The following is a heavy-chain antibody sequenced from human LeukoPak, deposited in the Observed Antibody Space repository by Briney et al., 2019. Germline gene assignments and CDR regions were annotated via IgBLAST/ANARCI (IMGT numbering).Heavy chain of an antibody. V-gene: IGHV3-7*04. CDR2: IKEEGRTT. CDR1: GFSFRSFW. CDR3: ARDSPAGTSWRSEPTFDY. D-gene: IGHD2-2*01. Sequence: QPGGSLRLSCAASGFSFRSFWMSWVRQAPGKALEWVADIKEEGRTTYYVDSVKGRFTISRDNAKNTLYLQMNSLRAEDTAVYYCARDSPAGTSWRSEPTFDYWGQGTLVTVTS. J-gene: IGHJ4*02.